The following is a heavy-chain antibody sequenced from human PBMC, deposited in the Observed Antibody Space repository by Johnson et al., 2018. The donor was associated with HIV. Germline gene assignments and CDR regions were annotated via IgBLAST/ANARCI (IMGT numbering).Heavy chain of an antibody. D-gene: IGHD2-21*02. J-gene: IGHJ3*02. Sequence: QVQLVESGGGLVQPGGSLRLSCAASGFTFSSYWMHWVRQAPGKGLVWVAFIRYDGSHKYYADSVQGRFTISRDNSKNTLYLQMNSLRAEDTAVYYCARDSAYCGGDCHDAFDIWGQGTMVTVSS. CDR3: ARDSAYCGGDCHDAFDI. V-gene: IGHV3-30*02. CDR1: GFTFSSYW. CDR2: IRYDGSHK.